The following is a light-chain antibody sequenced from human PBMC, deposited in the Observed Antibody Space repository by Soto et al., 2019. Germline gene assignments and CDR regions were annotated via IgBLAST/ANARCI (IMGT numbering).Light chain of an antibody. J-gene: IGLJ1*01. V-gene: IGLV2-14*01. CDR2: EVS. Sequence: QSVLTQPASVSGSPGQSITISCTGTSSDVGGYNYVSWYQQHPGKAPKLMIYEVSNRPSGVSNRFSGSKSGNTASLTISGLQAEDEADYYCSSYTSNRFYVFGTGTKVTVL. CDR1: SSDVGGYNY. CDR3: SSYTSNRFYV.